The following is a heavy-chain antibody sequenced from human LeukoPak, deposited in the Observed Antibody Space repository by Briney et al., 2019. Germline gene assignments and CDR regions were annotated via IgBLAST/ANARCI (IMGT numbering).Heavy chain of an antibody. D-gene: IGHD4-23*01. Sequence: SETLSLTCTVSGGSISSYYWSWIRQPPGKGLEWIGYIYYSGSTNYNPSLKSRVTISVDTSKNQFSLKLSSVTAADTAVYYCARHDYGGAGAFDIWGQGTVVTVSS. J-gene: IGHJ3*02. CDR3: ARHDYGGAGAFDI. CDR1: GGSISSYY. V-gene: IGHV4-59*08. CDR2: IYYSGST.